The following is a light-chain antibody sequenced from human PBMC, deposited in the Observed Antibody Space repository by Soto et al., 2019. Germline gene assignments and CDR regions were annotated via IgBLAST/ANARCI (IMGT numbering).Light chain of an antibody. CDR3: AAWDDSLNGYV. CDR1: SSNIGSNT. Sequence: QSVLTRPPSASGTPGQRVTISCSGSSSNIGSNTVNWYQQLPGTAPKLLIYSNNQRPSGVPDRFSGSKSGTSASLAISGLQSDDEADYYCAAWDDSLNGYVFGTGTKVTVL. V-gene: IGLV1-44*01. J-gene: IGLJ1*01. CDR2: SNN.